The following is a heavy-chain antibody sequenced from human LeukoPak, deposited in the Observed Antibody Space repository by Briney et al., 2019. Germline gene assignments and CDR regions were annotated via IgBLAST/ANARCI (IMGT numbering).Heavy chain of an antibody. CDR3: AKDGGLWVSAHWGDS. CDR1: GFTVSSNY. D-gene: IGHD7-27*01. J-gene: IGHJ4*02. V-gene: IGHV3-53*01. Sequence: PGGSLRLSCAASGFTVSSNYMSWVRQAPGKGLEWVSVMYSGGKTYYADSVKGRFTISRDNSKNTPHLQMNSLRAEDTAVYYCAKDGGLWVSAHWGDSWGRGTLVTVSS. CDR2: MYSGGKT.